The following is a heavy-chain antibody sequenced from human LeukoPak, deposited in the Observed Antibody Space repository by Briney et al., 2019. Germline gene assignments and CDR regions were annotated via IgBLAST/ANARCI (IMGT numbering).Heavy chain of an antibody. V-gene: IGHV1-8*03. CDR3: ASGKYSSSWYDYYYYMDV. CDR1: GYTFTSYD. Sequence: ASVKVSCKASGYTFTSYDINWVRQATGQGLEWMGWMNPNSGNTGYAQKFQGRVTITRNTSISTAYMELSSLRSEDTAVYYCASGKYSSSWYDYYYYMDVWGKGTTVTVSS. D-gene: IGHD6-13*01. J-gene: IGHJ6*03. CDR2: MNPNSGNT.